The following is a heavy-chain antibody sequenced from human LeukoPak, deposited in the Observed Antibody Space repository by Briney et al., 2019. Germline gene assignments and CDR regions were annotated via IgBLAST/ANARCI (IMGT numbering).Heavy chain of an antibody. D-gene: IGHD6-19*01. Sequence: SVKVSCKASGGTFSSYAISWVRQAPGQGLEWMGRIIPILGIANYAQKFQGRVTITADKSTSTAYMELSSLRSEDTAVYYCARSEDSSGWYDYWGQGTLVTVPS. V-gene: IGHV1-69*04. CDR1: GGTFSSYA. J-gene: IGHJ4*02. CDR3: ARSEDSSGWYDY. CDR2: IIPILGIA.